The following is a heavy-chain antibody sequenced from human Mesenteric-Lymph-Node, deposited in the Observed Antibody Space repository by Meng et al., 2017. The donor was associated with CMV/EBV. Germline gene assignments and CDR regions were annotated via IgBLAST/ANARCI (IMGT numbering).Heavy chain of an antibody. Sequence: GGSLRLSCKASGYTFSTYWIGWVRQMPGKGLEWMGIIFPGDSDTRYSPSFHGQVTMSVDKSTNTAYLHWSSLKASDTAMYYCARPRESSGYYSNFDLWGQGTLVTVSS. CDR3: ARPRESSGYYSNFDL. D-gene: IGHD3-22*01. CDR2: IFPGDSDT. CDR1: GYTFSTYW. J-gene: IGHJ4*02. V-gene: IGHV5-51*01.